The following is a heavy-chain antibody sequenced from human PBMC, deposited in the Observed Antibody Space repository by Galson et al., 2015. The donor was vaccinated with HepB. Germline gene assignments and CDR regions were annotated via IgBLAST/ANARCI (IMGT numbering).Heavy chain of an antibody. J-gene: IGHJ4*02. D-gene: IGHD6-13*01. CDR2: IRYDGSNK. CDR1: GFTFSSYG. Sequence: SLRLSCAASGFTFSSYGMHWVRQAPGKGLEWVAFIRYDGSNKYYADSVKGRFTISRDNSKNTLYLQMNSLRAEDTAVYYCAKDAAVDSSSPYYFDYWGQGTLVTVSS. V-gene: IGHV3-30*02. CDR3: AKDAAVDSSSPYYFDY.